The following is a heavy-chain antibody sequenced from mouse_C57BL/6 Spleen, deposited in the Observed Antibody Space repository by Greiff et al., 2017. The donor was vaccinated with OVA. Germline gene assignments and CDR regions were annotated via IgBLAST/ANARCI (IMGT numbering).Heavy chain of an antibody. J-gene: IGHJ4*01. D-gene: IGHD4-1*01. V-gene: IGHV5-6*01. CDR2: ISSGGSYT. CDR3: ARINWDVRGYAMDY. Sequence: EVQLVESGGDLVKPGGSLKLSCAASGFTFSSYGMSWVRQTPDKRLEWVATISSGGSYTYYPDSVKGRFTISRDNAKNTLYLQMSSLKSEDTAMYYCARINWDVRGYAMDYWGQGTSVTVSS. CDR1: GFTFSSYG.